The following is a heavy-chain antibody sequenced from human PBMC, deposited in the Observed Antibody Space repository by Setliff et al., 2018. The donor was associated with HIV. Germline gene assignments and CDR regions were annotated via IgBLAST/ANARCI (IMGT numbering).Heavy chain of an antibody. CDR1: GGSISGYY. D-gene: IGHD5-12*01. CDR2: IYYSGST. J-gene: IGHJ2*01. V-gene: IGHV4-59*08. CDR3: ARHNRGPLWWYFDL. Sequence: SETLSLTCTVSGGSISGYYWSWIRQPPGKGLEWIGYIYYSGSTNYNPSLKSRVTISVDTSKKQFSLRLSSVTATDTALYYCARHNRGPLWWYFDLWGRGTPVTVSS.